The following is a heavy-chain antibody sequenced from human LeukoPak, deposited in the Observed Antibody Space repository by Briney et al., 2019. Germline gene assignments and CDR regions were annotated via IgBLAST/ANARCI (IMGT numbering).Heavy chain of an antibody. CDR1: GFTFSTYS. CDR2: ISSSSSYI. Sequence: GGSLRLSCAASGFTFSTYSMNWVRQAPGKGLEWASSISSSSSYIYFADSVKGRFTISRDNAKNSLYLQMNSLRAEDTAVYYCARDRLSVSGDDYWGQGTLVTVSS. CDR3: ARDRLSVSGDDY. D-gene: IGHD7-27*01. V-gene: IGHV3-21*01. J-gene: IGHJ4*02.